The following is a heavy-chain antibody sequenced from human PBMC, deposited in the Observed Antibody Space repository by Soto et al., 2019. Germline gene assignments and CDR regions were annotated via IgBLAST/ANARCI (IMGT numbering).Heavy chain of an antibody. V-gene: IGHV3-33*01. Sequence: QVQLVESGGGVVQPGRSLRLSCAASGFTFSSYGMHWVRQAPGKGLEWVAVIWYDGSNKYYADSVKGRFTISRDNSKNTLYLQMNSLRAEDTAVYYCARDSRYCSGGSCYGYYGMDVWGQGTPVTVSS. D-gene: IGHD2-15*01. CDR2: IWYDGSNK. CDR1: GFTFSSYG. CDR3: ARDSRYCSGGSCYGYYGMDV. J-gene: IGHJ6*02.